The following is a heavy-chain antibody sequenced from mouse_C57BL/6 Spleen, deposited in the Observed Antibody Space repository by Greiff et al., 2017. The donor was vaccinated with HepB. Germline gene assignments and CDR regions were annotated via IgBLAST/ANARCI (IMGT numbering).Heavy chain of an antibody. CDR2: ISSGGDYI. V-gene: IGHV5-9-1*02. Sequence: EVKVVESGEGLVKPGGSLKLSCAASGFTFSSYAMSWVRQTPEKRLEWVAYISSGGDYIYYADTVKGRFTISRDNARNTLYLQMSSLKSEDTAMYYCTGFYYGSVYAMDYWGQGTSVTVSS. CDR1: GFTFSSYA. J-gene: IGHJ4*01. CDR3: TGFYYGSVYAMDY. D-gene: IGHD1-1*01.